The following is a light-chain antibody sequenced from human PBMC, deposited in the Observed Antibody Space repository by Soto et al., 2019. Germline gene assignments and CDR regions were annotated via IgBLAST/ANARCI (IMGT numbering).Light chain of an antibody. CDR2: GAS. V-gene: IGKV1-6*01. CDR1: QGIRND. J-gene: IGKJ3*01. Sequence: AIQMTQFPSSLYASVGDRVTITCRASQGIRNDLGWYQQKSGRAPKLLIFGASTLQGGVPSRFSGSGSGTDFTLTISSLQPEDFATYYCQESYNTVTFGPGTKVDIK. CDR3: QESYNTVT.